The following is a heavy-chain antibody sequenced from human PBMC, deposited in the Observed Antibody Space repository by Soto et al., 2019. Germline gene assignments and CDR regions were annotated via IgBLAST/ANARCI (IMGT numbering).Heavy chain of an antibody. V-gene: IGHV2-26*01. D-gene: IGHD5-12*01. CDR2: IFSNDEK. J-gene: IGHJ4*02. CDR3: ARVNSGYDPCFAY. CDR1: GFSLSNARMG. Sequence: SGPTLVNPTETLTLTCTVSGFSLSNARMGVSWIRQPPGKALEWLAHIFSNDEKSYSTSLKSRLTISKDTSKSQVVLTMTNMDPVDTATYYCARVNSGYDPCFAYWGQGTLVTVSS.